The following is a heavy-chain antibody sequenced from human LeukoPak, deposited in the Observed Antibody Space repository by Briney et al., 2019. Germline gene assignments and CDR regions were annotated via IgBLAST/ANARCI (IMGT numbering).Heavy chain of an antibody. D-gene: IGHD6-13*01. V-gene: IGHV3-9*01. Sequence: GGSLRLACTAFGFTFDAYAMHWVRQVPGKGLEWVSGISFNSGHIGYADSVKGRITIFRDNAKTSVYLQMSSLTAEDTALYYCARSGYSSSWYGRYYYYYYGMDVWGQGTTVTVSS. J-gene: IGHJ6*02. CDR3: ARSGYSSSWYGRYYYYYYGMDV. CDR2: ISFNSGHI. CDR1: GFTFDAYA.